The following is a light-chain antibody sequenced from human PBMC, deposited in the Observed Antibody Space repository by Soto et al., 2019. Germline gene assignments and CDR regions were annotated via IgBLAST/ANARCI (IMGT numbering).Light chain of an antibody. V-gene: IGKV1D-12*01. CDR3: QQANSFPFT. Sequence: DIQMTQSPSSVSASVGDRVTITCRASPGISSWLGWYQQKPGKAPKLLIYAASSLQSGVPSRFSGSGSGTDFTLAISSLHPEDFATYYCQQANSFPFTFGGGTKVEFK. J-gene: IGKJ4*01. CDR2: AAS. CDR1: PGISSW.